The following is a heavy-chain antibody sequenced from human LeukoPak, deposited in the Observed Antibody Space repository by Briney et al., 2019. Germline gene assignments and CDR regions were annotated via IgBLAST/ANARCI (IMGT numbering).Heavy chain of an antibody. CDR2: IWYDGSNK. CDR3: ARAVDSSGYYPL. V-gene: IGHV3-33*01. Sequence: GGSLRLSCAASGFTFSSYGMHWVRQAPGKGLEWVAVIWYDGSNKYYADSVKGRFTISRDNSKNTLYLQMNSLRAEDTAVYYCARAVDSSGYYPLWGQGTLVTVSS. D-gene: IGHD3-22*01. CDR1: GFTFSSYG. J-gene: IGHJ4*02.